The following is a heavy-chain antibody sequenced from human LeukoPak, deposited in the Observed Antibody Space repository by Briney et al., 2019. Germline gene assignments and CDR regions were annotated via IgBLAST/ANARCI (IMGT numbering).Heavy chain of an antibody. CDR1: GFTFSSYA. CDR3: AKRHLSYGDFSPIDF. CDR2: ISGSGTST. V-gene: IGHV3-23*01. D-gene: IGHD4-17*01. J-gene: IGHJ4*02. Sequence: QPGGSLTLSCAASGFTFSSYAMTWVRQAPGTGLEWVSGISGSGTSTYYTDSVKGRFTISRDNSKNTLYLQMNSLRAEDTAVYYCAKRHLSYGDFSPIDFWGQGTLVTVSS.